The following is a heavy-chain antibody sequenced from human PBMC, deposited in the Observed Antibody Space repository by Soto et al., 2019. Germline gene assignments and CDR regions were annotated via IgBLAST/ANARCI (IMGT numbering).Heavy chain of an antibody. Sequence: PGGSLRLSCAASGFTFSSYSMNWVRQAPGKGLEWVSSISSSSSYIYYADSVKGRFTISRDNAKNSLYLQMNSLRAEDTAVYYCARDTLSVPYYYGSGSYYPSYYYYGMDVWGQGTTVTVSS. J-gene: IGHJ6*02. D-gene: IGHD3-10*01. CDR2: ISSSSSYI. V-gene: IGHV3-21*01. CDR1: GFTFSSYS. CDR3: ARDTLSVPYYYGSGSYYPSYYYYGMDV.